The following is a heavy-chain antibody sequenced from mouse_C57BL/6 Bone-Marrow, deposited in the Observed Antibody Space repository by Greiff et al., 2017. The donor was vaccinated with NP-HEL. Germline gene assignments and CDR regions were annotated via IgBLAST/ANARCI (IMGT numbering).Heavy chain of an antibody. CDR2: IDPSDSYT. J-gene: IGHJ3*01. CDR3: AGLLTWFAY. CDR1: GYTFTSYW. D-gene: IGHD2-3*01. Sequence: QVQLQQPGAELVKPGASVKLSCKASGYTFTSYWMQWVKQRPGQGLEWIGEIDPSDSYTNYNQKFKGKATLTVDTSSSTAYMQLSSLTSEDSAVYYCAGLLTWFAYWGQGTLVTVSA. V-gene: IGHV1-50*01.